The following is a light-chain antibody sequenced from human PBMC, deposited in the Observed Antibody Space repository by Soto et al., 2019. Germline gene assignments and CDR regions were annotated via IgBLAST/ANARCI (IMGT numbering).Light chain of an antibody. CDR3: QQYGSSPPWT. Sequence: TLSPATLSLSPGERAPLSCRASQSVYSNLAWYQQKTGEAPRLLIYGASSRATGIPDRFSSSGSGTDFTLTISRLEPEDFAVYYCQQYGSSPPWTFAQGTKVDIK. CDR2: GAS. CDR1: QSVYSN. V-gene: IGKV3-20*01. J-gene: IGKJ1*01.